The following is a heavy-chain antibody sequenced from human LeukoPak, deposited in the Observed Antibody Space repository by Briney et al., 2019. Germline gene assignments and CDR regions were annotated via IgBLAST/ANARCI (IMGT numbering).Heavy chain of an antibody. V-gene: IGHV3-23*01. CDR3: AKLPYYDSSGYYYVGIDY. CDR2: ISGSGGST. J-gene: IGHJ4*02. Sequence: PGGSLRLSCAASGFTFSSYAMSWVRQAPGKGLEWVSAISGSGGSTYYADSVKGRFTISRDNSKNTLYLQMNSLRAEDTAVYYCAKLPYYDSSGYYYVGIDYWGQGTLVTVSS. D-gene: IGHD3-22*01. CDR1: GFTFSSYA.